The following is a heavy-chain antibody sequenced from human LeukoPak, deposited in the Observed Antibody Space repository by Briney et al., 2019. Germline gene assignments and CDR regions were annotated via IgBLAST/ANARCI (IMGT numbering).Heavy chain of an antibody. Sequence: VRQAPXXXXXXXXLISWDGGSTYYADSVKGRFTISRDNSKNSLYLQMNSLRTEDTALYYCAKVALVGATAYYFDYWGQGTLVTVSS. CDR3: AKVALVGATAYYFDY. D-gene: IGHD1-26*01. V-gene: IGHV3-43*01. CDR2: ISWDGGST. J-gene: IGHJ4*02.